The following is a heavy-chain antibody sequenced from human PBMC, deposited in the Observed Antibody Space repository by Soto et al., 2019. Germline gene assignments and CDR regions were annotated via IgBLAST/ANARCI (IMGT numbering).Heavy chain of an antibody. CDR2: IYYSGST. Sequence: SETLSLTCTVSGGSISSGDYYWSWIRQPPGKGLEWIGYIYYSGSTYYNPSLKSRVTISVDTSKNQFSLKLSSVTAADTAVYYCARDLAYDSSGYYFGESDYWGQGTLVTVSS. V-gene: IGHV4-30-4*01. D-gene: IGHD3-22*01. CDR1: GGSISSGDYY. J-gene: IGHJ4*02. CDR3: ARDLAYDSSGYYFGESDY.